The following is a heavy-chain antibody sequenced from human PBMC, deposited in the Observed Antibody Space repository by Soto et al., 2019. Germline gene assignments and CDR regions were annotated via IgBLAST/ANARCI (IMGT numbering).Heavy chain of an antibody. Sequence: ASVKVSCKASGYTFTSYAMHWVRQAPGQRLEWMGWINAGNGNTKYSQKFQGRVTITRDTSASTAYMELSSLRSEDTAVYYCARDHLSTRGYCISTSCYGWFDPWGQGTLVTVSS. D-gene: IGHD2-2*01. CDR1: GYTFTSYA. J-gene: IGHJ5*02. CDR3: ARDHLSTRGYCISTSCYGWFDP. V-gene: IGHV1-3*01. CDR2: INAGNGNT.